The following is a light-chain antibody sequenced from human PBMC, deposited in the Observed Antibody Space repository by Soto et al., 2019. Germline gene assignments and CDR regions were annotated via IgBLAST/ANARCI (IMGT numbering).Light chain of an antibody. J-gene: IGKJ5*01. CDR2: GAS. Sequence: EIVMTQTPATLSVSPGERATLSCRASQSVSSNLAWYQQKHGQAPRLLIYGASTRTTGIPARFSGSGSGTEFTLNFISLQSEDFAVYDCQQYNNWPPKCTVGQGTRLEIK. CDR3: QQYNNWPPKCT. CDR1: QSVSSN. V-gene: IGKV3-15*01.